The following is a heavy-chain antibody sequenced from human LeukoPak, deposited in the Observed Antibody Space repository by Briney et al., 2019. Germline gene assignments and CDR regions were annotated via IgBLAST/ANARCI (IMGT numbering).Heavy chain of an antibody. D-gene: IGHD3-10*01. V-gene: IGHV3-23*01. CDR3: ASSMVRGVSCFDP. J-gene: IGHJ5*02. CDR1: GFTFSSYA. CDR2: ISGSGGST. Sequence: PGGSLRLSCAASGFTFSSYAMSWVRQAPGKGLEWVSDISGSGGSTYYADSVKGRFTISRDNSKNTLYLQMNSLRAEDTAVYYCASSMVRGVSCFDPWAQETLVTVPS.